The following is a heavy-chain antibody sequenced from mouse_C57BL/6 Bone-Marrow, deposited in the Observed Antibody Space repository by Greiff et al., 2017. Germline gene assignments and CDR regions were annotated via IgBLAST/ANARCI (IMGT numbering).Heavy chain of an antibody. V-gene: IGHV1-62-2*01. J-gene: IGHJ3*01. CDR3: ARHEENGNSFAY. CDR1: GYTFTEYT. Sequence: VQLPQSGAELVKPGASVQLSCKASGYTFTEYTIHWVKQRSGQGLEWLGWFYPGSGSIKYNEKFKDKATLTADKSSSTVYMELSRLTSEDSAVYFCARHEENGNSFAYWGQGTLVTVSA. D-gene: IGHD2-1*01. CDR2: FYPGSGSI.